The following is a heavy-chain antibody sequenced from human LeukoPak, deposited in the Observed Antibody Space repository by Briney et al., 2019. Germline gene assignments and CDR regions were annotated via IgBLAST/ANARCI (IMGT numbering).Heavy chain of an antibody. D-gene: IGHD3-22*01. Sequence: SGPALVIPTQTLTLTCTFSGFSLSTRGMCVAWIRQPPGKALEWLALINWGDDKYYTTSLKTRLTISKDTSKNQMVLTMSNMYPVDTATYYCARISYSDTTGYSYFDYWGQGTLVTVSS. CDR2: INWGDDK. J-gene: IGHJ4*02. CDR3: ARISYSDTTGYSYFDY. CDR1: GFSLSTRGMC. V-gene: IGHV2-70*01.